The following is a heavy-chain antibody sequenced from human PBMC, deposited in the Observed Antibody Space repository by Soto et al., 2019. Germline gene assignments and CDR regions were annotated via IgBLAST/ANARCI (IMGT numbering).Heavy chain of an antibody. J-gene: IGHJ6*02. D-gene: IGHD6-19*01. CDR1: GGTFSSYA. CDR3: ARRFVAVAGTDYYYYYGMDV. CDR2: IIPIFGTA. Sequence: ASVKVSCKASGGTFSSYAISWVRQAPGQGLEWMGGIIPIFGTASYAQKFQGRVTITADESTSTAYMELSSLRSEDTAVYYCARRFVAVAGTDYYYYYGMDVWGQGTTVTVSS. V-gene: IGHV1-69*13.